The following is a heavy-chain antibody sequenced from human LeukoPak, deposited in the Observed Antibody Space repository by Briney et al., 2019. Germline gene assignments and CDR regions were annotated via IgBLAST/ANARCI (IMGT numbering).Heavy chain of an antibody. CDR2: ISSSSSYI. CDR1: GFTFSYYW. CDR3: AREGYDTYYFDY. Sequence: GGSLRLSCAASGFTFSYYWVHWVRQVPGKGLEWVSSISSSSSYIYYADSVKGRFTISRDNAKNSLYLQMNSLRAEDTAVYYCAREGYDTYYFDYWGQGTLVTVSS. D-gene: IGHD2-2*01. V-gene: IGHV3-21*01. J-gene: IGHJ4*02.